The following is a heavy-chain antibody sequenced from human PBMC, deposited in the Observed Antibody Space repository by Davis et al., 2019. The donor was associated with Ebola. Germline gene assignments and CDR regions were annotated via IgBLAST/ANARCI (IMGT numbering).Heavy chain of an antibody. CDR1: GFSVSDKY. V-gene: IGHV3-11*04. CDR3: ARGEEQWLRNYGMDV. J-gene: IGHJ6*02. D-gene: IGHD6-19*01. CDR2: ISSSGSTI. Sequence: GESLKISCAGSGFSVSDKYMSWIRQAPGKGLEWVSYISSSGSTIYYADSVKGRFTISRDNAKNSLYLQMNSLRDEDTAVYYCARGEEQWLRNYGMDVWGQGTTVTVSS.